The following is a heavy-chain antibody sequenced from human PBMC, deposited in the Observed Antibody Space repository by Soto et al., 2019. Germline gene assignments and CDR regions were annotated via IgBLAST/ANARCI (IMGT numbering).Heavy chain of an antibody. D-gene: IGHD3-22*01. CDR3: ARDPRYYYDSREHAFDI. CDR1: GFTFSGFW. Sequence: GGSLRLSCVASGFTFSGFWMSWVRQAPGEGLEWVANIKQDGSEKYYVDSVKGRFTISRDNTKKSLYLEMNSLRAEDTAVYYCARDPRYYYDSREHAFDIWGQGTMVTVSS. J-gene: IGHJ3*02. V-gene: IGHV3-7*01. CDR2: IKQDGSEK.